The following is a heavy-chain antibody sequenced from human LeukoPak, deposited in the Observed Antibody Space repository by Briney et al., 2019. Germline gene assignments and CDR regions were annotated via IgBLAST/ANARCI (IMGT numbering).Heavy chain of an antibody. CDR1: GFTFSSYW. CDR2: IKQDGSEK. J-gene: IGHJ4*02. V-gene: IGHV3-7*01. Sequence: PGGSLRLSCAASGFTFSSYWMSWVRQAPGKGLEWVANIKQDGSEKYYVDSVKGRFTISRDNAKNSLYLQMNSLRAEDTAVYYCARDGSGSYWAEYYFDYWGQGTLVTVSS. D-gene: IGHD3-10*01. CDR3: ARDGSGSYWAEYYFDY.